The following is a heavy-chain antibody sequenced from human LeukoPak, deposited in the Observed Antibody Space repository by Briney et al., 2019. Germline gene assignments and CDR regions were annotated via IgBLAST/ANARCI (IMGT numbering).Heavy chain of an antibody. CDR2: IYSGGST. J-gene: IGHJ4*02. V-gene: IGHV3-66*01. D-gene: IGHD5-18*01. CDR3: ARAKRERGYSYGSGFDY. CDR1: GFTVSSNY. Sequence: GGSLRLSCAASGFTVSSNYMSWVRQAPGKGLEWVSVIYSGGSTYYADSVKGRFTISRDNSKNTLYLQMNSLRAEDTAVYYCARAKRERGYSYGSGFDYWGQGTLVTVSS.